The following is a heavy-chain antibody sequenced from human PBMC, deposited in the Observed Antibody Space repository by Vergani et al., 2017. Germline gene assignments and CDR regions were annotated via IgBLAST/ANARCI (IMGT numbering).Heavy chain of an antibody. CDR3: ASIRHGYYYDSSGSAFDY. CDR2: INPNSGGT. Sequence: QVQLVQSGAEVKKPGASVKVSCKASGYTFTGYYMHWVRQAPGQGLEWMGWINPNSGGTNYAQKFQGRVTMTRDTSISTAYMELSRLRSDDTAVYYCASIRHGYYYDSSGSAFDYWGQGTLVTVSS. J-gene: IGHJ4*02. CDR1: GYTFTGYY. V-gene: IGHV1-2*02. D-gene: IGHD3-22*01.